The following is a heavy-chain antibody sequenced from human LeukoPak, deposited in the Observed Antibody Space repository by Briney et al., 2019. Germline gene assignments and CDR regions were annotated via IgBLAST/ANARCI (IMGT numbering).Heavy chain of an antibody. V-gene: IGHV4-30-4*01. CDR2: ISYSGST. J-gene: IGHJ4*02. CDR3: ARGGEGYNYVY. CDR1: GGSISSANYY. Sequence: SETLSLTCTVSGGSISSANYYWNWIRQPPGKGLEWIGYISYSGSTHYNPSLKSRATISADTSKNQFTLKLTSMTAADTAVYHCARGGEGYNYVYWGQGTLVTVSS. D-gene: IGHD5-24*01.